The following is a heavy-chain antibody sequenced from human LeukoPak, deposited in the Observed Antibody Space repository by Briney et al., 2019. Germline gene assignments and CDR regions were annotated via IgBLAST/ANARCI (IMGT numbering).Heavy chain of an antibody. V-gene: IGHV3-21*04. Sequence: GGSLRLSCAASGFTFSSYSMNWVRQAPGKGLEWVSSISSSSSYIYYADSVKGRFTISRDNAKNSLYLQMNSLRAEDTAVYYCAKSLQNDYVPRGERLFDYWGQGTLVTVSS. CDR2: ISSSSSYI. D-gene: IGHD4-17*01. CDR3: AKSLQNDYVPRGERLFDY. CDR1: GFTFSSYS. J-gene: IGHJ4*02.